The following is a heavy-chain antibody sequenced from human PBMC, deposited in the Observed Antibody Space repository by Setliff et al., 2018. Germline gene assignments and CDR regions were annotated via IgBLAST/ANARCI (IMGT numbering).Heavy chain of an antibody. Sequence: SVKVSCKASGDTFSTYALSWVRQAPGQGLEWMGGIIPLLETAKYAQKFQGRVTITADKSTNTGYMELSSLKASDTATYYCARLTAESSWRWFDPWGQGTLVTVSS. V-gene: IGHV1-69*06. CDR1: GDTFSTYA. CDR2: IIPLLETA. CDR3: ARLTAESSWRWFDP. J-gene: IGHJ5*02. D-gene: IGHD3-3*01.